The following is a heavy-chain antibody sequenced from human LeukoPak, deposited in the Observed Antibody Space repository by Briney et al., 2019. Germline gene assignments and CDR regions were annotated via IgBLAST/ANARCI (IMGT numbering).Heavy chain of an antibody. V-gene: IGHV4-39*02. CDR3: AREAWWDSSDLLTPFGP. J-gene: IGHJ5*02. CDR1: GGSISSSSYY. Sequence: SETLSLTCTVSGGSISSSSYYWGWIRQPPGKGLEWIGSIYYSGSTYYNPSLKSRVTISVDTSKNQFSLKLSSVTAADTAVYYCAREAWWDSSDLLTPFGPWGQGTLVTVSS. CDR2: IYYSGST. D-gene: IGHD3-22*01.